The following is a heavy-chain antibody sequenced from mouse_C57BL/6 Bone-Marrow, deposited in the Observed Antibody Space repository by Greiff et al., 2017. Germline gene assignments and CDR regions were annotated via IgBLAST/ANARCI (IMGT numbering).Heavy chain of an antibody. CDR2: INPNNGGT. V-gene: IGHV1-18*01. D-gene: IGHD1-1*01. CDR3: AATVVDWYFDV. Sequence: VQLQQSGPELVKPGASVKIPCKASGYTFTDYNMDWVKQSHGKSLEWIGDINPNNGGTIYNQKFKGKATLTGDKSSSTAYMERRSLTSEDTAVYDCAATVVDWYFDVWGTGTTVTVSS. J-gene: IGHJ1*03. CDR1: GYTFTDYN.